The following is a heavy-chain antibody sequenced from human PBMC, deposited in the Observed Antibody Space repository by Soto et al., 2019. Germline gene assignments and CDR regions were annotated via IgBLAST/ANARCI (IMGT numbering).Heavy chain of an antibody. CDR2: ISWDGGST. CDR3: AKDTYSSSWYDWYFDL. Sequence: GESLKISCAASGFTFDDYTMHWVRQAPGKGLEWVSLISWDGGSTYYADSVKGRFTISRDNSKNSLYLQMNSLRTEDTALYYCAKDTYSSSWYDWYFDLWGRGTLVTVSS. V-gene: IGHV3-43*01. D-gene: IGHD6-13*01. CDR1: GFTFDDYT. J-gene: IGHJ2*01.